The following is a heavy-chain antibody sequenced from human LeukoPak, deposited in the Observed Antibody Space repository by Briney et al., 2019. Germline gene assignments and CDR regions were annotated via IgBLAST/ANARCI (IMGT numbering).Heavy chain of an antibody. CDR1: GGTFSSYA. V-gene: IGHV1-69*13. J-gene: IGHJ5*02. Sequence: SVKVSCKASGGTFSSYAISWVRQAPGQGLEWMGGIIPIFGTANYAQRFQGRVTITADESTSTAYMELSSLRSEDTAVYYCARRYQLLDNWFDPWGQGTLVTVSS. D-gene: IGHD2-2*01. CDR3: ARRYQLLDNWFDP. CDR2: IIPIFGTA.